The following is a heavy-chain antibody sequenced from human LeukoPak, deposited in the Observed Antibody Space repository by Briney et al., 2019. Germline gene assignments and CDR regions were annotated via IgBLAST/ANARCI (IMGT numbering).Heavy chain of an antibody. Sequence: GGSLRLSCAAPGFTFSNYWMIWVRQAPGQGLEWVANIKQDGSEKSYVDSVKGRFTISRDNAKNSLYLQMNSLRAEDTAVYYCARARTSGDEALAGNYWGQGTLVTLSS. V-gene: IGHV3-7*01. CDR2: IKQDGSEK. CDR3: ARARTSGDEALAGNY. D-gene: IGHD6-19*01. J-gene: IGHJ4*02. CDR1: GFTFSNYW.